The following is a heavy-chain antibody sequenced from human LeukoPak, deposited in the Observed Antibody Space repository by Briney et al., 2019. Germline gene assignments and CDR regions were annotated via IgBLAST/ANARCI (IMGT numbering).Heavy chain of an antibody. D-gene: IGHD2-15*01. V-gene: IGHV4-38-2*02. CDR3: ARDFVASGLSDAFDI. CDR1: GYSISSGYY. Sequence: SETLSLTCTVSGYSISSGYYWGWIRQPPGKGLEWIGSIYHSGSTYYNPSLKSRVTISIDTSKNQFSLKLPSVTAADTAVYYCARDFVASGLSDAFDIWGQGTVVTVSS. J-gene: IGHJ3*02. CDR2: IYHSGST.